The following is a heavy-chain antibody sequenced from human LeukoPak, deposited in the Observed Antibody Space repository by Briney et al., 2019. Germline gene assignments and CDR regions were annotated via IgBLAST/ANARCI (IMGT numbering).Heavy chain of an antibody. CDR1: GASISSYY. CDR3: AGGSLNPKIGFTDGPAVMDV. J-gene: IGHJ6*02. CDR2: TYYSGNS. V-gene: IGHV4-59*13. Sequence: PSETRSFTGIVSGASISSYYWNWIRKPPGRGLEWIGGTYYSGNSKMNPSLKSRVTISVSTSKNQVSLKLSSVTAADTAVYYCAGGSLNPKIGFTDGPAVMDVWGQGTTVTVFS. D-gene: IGHD5-24*01.